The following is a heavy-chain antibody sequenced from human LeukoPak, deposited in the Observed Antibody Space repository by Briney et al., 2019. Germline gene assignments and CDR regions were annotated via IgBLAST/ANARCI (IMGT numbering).Heavy chain of an antibody. Sequence: PWASVKVSCKVSGYTLTELSMHWVRQAPGKGLEWMGGFDPEDGETIYAQKFQGRVTMTEDTSTDTAYMELSSLRSEDTAVYYCATDGPGITGTPGYFDYWGQGTLVTVSS. D-gene: IGHD1-20*01. CDR2: FDPEDGET. J-gene: IGHJ4*02. CDR1: GYTLTELS. V-gene: IGHV1-24*01. CDR3: ATDGPGITGTPGYFDY.